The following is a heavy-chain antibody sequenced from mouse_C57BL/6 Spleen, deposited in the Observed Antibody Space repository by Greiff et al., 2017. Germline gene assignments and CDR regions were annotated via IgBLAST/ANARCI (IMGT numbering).Heavy chain of an antibody. Sequence: QVQLQQPGAELVKPGASVKMSCKASGYTFTSYWITWVKQRPGQGLEWIGDIYPGSGSTNYNEKFKSKATLTVDTSSSTAYMQLSSLTSEDSAVYYCARAYYGSSYDAMDDWGQGTSVTVSS. CDR2: IYPGSGST. D-gene: IGHD1-1*01. CDR3: ARAYYGSSYDAMDD. V-gene: IGHV1-55*01. J-gene: IGHJ4*01. CDR1: GYTFTSYW.